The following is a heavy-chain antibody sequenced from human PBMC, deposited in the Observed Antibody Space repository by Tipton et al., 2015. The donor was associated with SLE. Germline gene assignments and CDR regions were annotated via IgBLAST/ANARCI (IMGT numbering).Heavy chain of an antibody. J-gene: IGHJ3*02. CDR2: ISWNSGSI. V-gene: IGHV3-9*01. CDR1: GFTFDDYA. CDR3: ARDRSFNDAFDM. Sequence: SLRLSCAASGFTFDDYAMHWVRQAPGKGLEWVSGISWNSGSIGYADSVKGRFTISRDNAKNSLYLQMNSLRAEDTAVYYCARDRSFNDAFDMWGQGTKVIVSS.